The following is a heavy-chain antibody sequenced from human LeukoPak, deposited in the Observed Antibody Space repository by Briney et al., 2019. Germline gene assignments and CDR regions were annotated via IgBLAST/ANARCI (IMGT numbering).Heavy chain of an antibody. CDR1: GGSISSYY. CDR3: ARDRGVNGYFDL. D-gene: IGHD3-10*01. CDR2: IKEDGSEK. Sequence: ETLSLTCTVSGGSISSYYWSWVRQAPGKGLERVANIKEDGSEKYYVDSVKGRFTISGDNAKKSLYIQMNSLRGEDTAVYYCARDRGVNGYFDLWGRGTLVTVSS. J-gene: IGHJ2*01. V-gene: IGHV3-7*03.